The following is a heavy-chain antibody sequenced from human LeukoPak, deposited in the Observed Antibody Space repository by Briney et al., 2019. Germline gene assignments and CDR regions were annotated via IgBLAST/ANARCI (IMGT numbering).Heavy chain of an antibody. CDR1: GGSISSYY. D-gene: IGHD6-13*01. CDR2: IYYSGST. V-gene: IGHV4-59*01. J-gene: IGHJ5*02. Sequence: SETLSFTCTVSGGSISSYYWSWIRQPPGKGLEWIGYIYYSGSTNYNPSLKSRVTISVDTSKNQFSLKLSSVTAADTAVYYCARDQAAVSNWFDPWGQGALVTVSS. CDR3: ARDQAAVSNWFDP.